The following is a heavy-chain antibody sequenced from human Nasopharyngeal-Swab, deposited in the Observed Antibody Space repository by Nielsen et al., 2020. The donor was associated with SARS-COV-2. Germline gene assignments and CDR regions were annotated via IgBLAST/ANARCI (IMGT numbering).Heavy chain of an antibody. Sequence: GESLKISCAASGFTFSSYWMSWVRQAPGKGLEWVANIKQDGSEKYYVDSVKGRFTISRDNDKNSLYLQMNSLRAEDTAVYYWARDSIAAAGTYYYYGMDVWGQGTTVTVSS. CDR3: ARDSIAAAGTYYYYGMDV. V-gene: IGHV3-7*01. CDR2: IKQDGSEK. D-gene: IGHD6-13*01. J-gene: IGHJ6*02. CDR1: GFTFSSYW.